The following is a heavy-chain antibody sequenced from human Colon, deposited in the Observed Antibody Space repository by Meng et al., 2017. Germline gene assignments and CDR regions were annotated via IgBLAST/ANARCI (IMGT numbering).Heavy chain of an antibody. CDR1: GDSITSGGYY. CDR3: ARVVSLVVKGNWFDS. J-gene: IGHJ5*01. Sequence: QVQPLESGPGRVKPSQTLSLTCNVSGDSITSGGYYWSWIRQHPGKGLEWIGYIDHSGTTYDNPSLKTRLTMSVDTSKNQFSLKLTSVTAADTAVYYCARVVSLVVKGNWFDSWGQGTLVTVSS. D-gene: IGHD2-15*01. V-gene: IGHV4-31*03. CDR2: IDHSGTT.